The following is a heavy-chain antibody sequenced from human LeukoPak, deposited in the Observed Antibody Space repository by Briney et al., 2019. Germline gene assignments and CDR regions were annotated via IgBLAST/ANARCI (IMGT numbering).Heavy chain of an antibody. CDR1: GGSISSYY. D-gene: IGHD3-16*01. Sequence: SETLSLTCSVSGGSISSYYWSWIRQSPDKGLELIGYIHFSGSTDYNPSLKSRVTISVDTSKNQFSLRLSSVTAADTAVYYCARGFMGANFDYWGQGTLVTVSS. CDR2: IHFSGST. J-gene: IGHJ4*02. V-gene: IGHV4-59*01. CDR3: ARGFMGANFDY.